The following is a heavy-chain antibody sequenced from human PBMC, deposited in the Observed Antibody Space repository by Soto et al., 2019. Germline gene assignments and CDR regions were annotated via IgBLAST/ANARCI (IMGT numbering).Heavy chain of an antibody. J-gene: IGHJ4*02. CDR2: VSAYNRNS. V-gene: IGHV1-18*01. CDR3: ARDRQWEPLLY. CDR1: GYTFRNYG. Sequence: QVQLVQSGSEVKKPGASVRVTCKASGYTFRNYGISWVREAPGQGLEWMGWVSAYNRNSNYAQKFEDRVSMTADTATSTAYLELRGLRSDDTAIYYCARDRQWEPLLYWGQGTLVTVSS. D-gene: IGHD1-26*01.